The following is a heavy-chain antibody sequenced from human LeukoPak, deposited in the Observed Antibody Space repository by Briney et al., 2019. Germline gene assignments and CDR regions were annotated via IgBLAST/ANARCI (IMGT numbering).Heavy chain of an antibody. J-gene: IGHJ4*02. Sequence: SETLSLTCTVSGGSISSSSYYWGWIRQPPGKGLEWIGYIFYSGNTNYNPSLKSRVAISVDTSKNQFSLNLSSVTAADTAVYYCARGSSFRGHVDYWGQGTLVTVSS. V-gene: IGHV4-61*05. CDR1: GGSISSSSYY. CDR2: IFYSGNT. CDR3: ARGSSFRGHVDY. D-gene: IGHD3-16*01.